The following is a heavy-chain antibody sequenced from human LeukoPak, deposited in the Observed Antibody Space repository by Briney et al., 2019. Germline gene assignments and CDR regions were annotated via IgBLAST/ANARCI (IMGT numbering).Heavy chain of an antibody. Sequence: SQTLSLTCALSGDSVSSKSATCNWIRQSPSRGLEWLGRRYYKSKWNNEYAISVKSRISINPDTTKNKFSLHLNSVTAEDTAVYFCARSAAGTLDYWGQGTLVTVSS. D-gene: IGHD6-13*01. V-gene: IGHV6-1*01. CDR3: ARSAAGTLDY. J-gene: IGHJ4*02. CDR2: RYYKSKWNN. CDR1: GDSVSSKSAT.